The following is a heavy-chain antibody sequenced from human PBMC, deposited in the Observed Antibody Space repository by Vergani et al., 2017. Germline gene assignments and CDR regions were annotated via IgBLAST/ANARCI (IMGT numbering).Heavy chain of an antibody. V-gene: IGHV4-61*02. Sequence: QAQLQESGPGLLKPSQTLSLTCTVSGESIRSGSHYWSWIRQPAGKGPEWIGHIHTGGSTDLNPSFKSRVSISVDTSKSQFSLKLSSVTAADTAVYYCARDSGGYVWGSYEAWFDPWGQGTLVTVSS. CDR3: ARDSGGYVWGSYEAWFDP. CDR2: IHTGGST. CDR1: GESIRSGSHY. D-gene: IGHD3-16*01. J-gene: IGHJ5*02.